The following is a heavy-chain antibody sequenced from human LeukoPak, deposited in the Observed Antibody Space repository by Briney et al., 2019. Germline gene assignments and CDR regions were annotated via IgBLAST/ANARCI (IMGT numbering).Heavy chain of an antibody. V-gene: IGHV3-74*03. CDR2: ISTDGSGT. J-gene: IGHJ4*02. CDR3: TSIGYSSSSLGIDY. CDR1: GFTFSTYW. Sequence: GRTLRLSCAASGFTFSTYWMHWVRQVPGKGLVWVSRISTDGSGTTYADAVGGRFTISRDNAKNTLYLQMNSLKAEDTAVYYCTSIGYSSSSLGIDYWGQGTLVTVSS. D-gene: IGHD6-6*01.